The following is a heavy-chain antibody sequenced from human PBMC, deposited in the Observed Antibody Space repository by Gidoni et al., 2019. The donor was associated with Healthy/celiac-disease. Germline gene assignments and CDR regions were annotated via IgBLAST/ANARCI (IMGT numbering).Heavy chain of an antibody. J-gene: IGHJ4*02. CDR2: IYYRGST. Sequence: QVQLQESGPGLVKPSETLSLTCTAPGGSISSYYWSWIRQPPGKGLEWIGYIYYRGSTNYHPSLKIRVTISVDTSKNQFSLKLSSVTAADTAVYYCASGPASYGGPPYYWGQGTLVTVSS. D-gene: IGHD4-17*01. CDR3: ASGPASYGGPPYY. CDR1: GGSISSYY. V-gene: IGHV4-59*01.